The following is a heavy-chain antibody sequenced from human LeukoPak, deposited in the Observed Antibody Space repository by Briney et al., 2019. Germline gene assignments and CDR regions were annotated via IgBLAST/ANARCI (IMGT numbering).Heavy chain of an antibody. J-gene: IGHJ5*02. V-gene: IGHV3-21*01. CDR1: GFTFSSYG. D-gene: IGHD2-15*01. CDR2: ISTSSIYI. Sequence: GGSLRLSCAASGFTFSSYGMYWVRQAPGKGLEWVSSISTSSIYIYYADSVRGRFTISRDNARNSLYLQMNSLRAEDSAVYSCARGADGVSSNSRGWFDPWGQGTLVTVSS. CDR3: ARGADGVSSNSRGWFDP.